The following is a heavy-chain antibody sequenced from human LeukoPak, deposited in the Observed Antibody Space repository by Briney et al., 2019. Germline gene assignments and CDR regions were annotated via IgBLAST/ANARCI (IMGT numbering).Heavy chain of an antibody. J-gene: IGHJ6*03. Sequence: SETLSLTCAVYGGSFSGYYWSWIRQPPGKGLEWIGEINHSGSTNYNPSLKSRVTISVDTSKNQFSLKLSSVTAADTAVYYCARDGVGEYSSGWYAYYYYYMDVWGKGTTVTVSS. CDR3: ARDGVGEYSSGWYAYYYYYMDV. V-gene: IGHV4-34*01. CDR2: INHSGST. D-gene: IGHD6-19*01. CDR1: GGSFSGYY.